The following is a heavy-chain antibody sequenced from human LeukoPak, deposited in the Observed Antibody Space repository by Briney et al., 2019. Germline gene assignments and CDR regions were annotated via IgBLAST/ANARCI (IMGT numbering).Heavy chain of an antibody. D-gene: IGHD6-19*01. CDR3: ARVQVAGTRDAFDI. Sequence: GGSLRLSCAASGFTFSSYAMHWVRQAPGKGLEYVSAISSNGGSTYYANSVKGRFTISRDNSKNALYLQMGSLRAEDMAVYSCARVQVAGTRDAFDIWGQGTMVTVSS. J-gene: IGHJ3*02. CDR2: ISSNGGST. V-gene: IGHV3-64*01. CDR1: GFTFSSYA.